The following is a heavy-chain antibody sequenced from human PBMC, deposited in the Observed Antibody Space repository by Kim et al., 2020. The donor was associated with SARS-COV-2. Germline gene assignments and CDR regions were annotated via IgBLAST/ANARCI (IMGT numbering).Heavy chain of an antibody. J-gene: IGHJ6*02. CDR3: AKDYYYGSGSYYPHPYYYYYYGMDV. D-gene: IGHD3-10*01. CDR1: GFTFSSYG. CDR2: IWYDGSNK. V-gene: IGHV3-33*06. Sequence: GGSLRLSCAASGFTFSSYGMHWVRQAPGKGLEWVAVIWYDGSNKYYADSVKGRFTISRDNSKNTLYLQMNSLRAEETAVYYCAKDYYYGSGSYYPHPYYYYYYGMDVWGQGTTVTVSS.